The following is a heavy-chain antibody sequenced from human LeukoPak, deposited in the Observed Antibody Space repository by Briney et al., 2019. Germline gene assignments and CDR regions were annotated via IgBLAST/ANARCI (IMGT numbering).Heavy chain of an antibody. J-gene: IGHJ4*01. CDR2: IYHSGST. CDR3: ARGPPAAGFDY. CDR1: GGSISSGGYS. D-gene: IGHD6-13*01. V-gene: IGHV4-30-2*01. Sequence: SETLSLTCAVSGGSISSGGYSWSWIRQPPGKGLEWIGYIYHSGSTYYNPSLKSRVTISVDRSKNQFSLKLSSVTAADTAVYYCARGPPAAGFDYWGQEPWSPSPQ.